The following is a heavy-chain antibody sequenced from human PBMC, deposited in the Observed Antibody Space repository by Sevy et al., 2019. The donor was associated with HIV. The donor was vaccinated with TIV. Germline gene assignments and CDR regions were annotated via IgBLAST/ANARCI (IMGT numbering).Heavy chain of an antibody. CDR1: GFTVSSNF. J-gene: IGHJ6*02. Sequence: GGSLRLSCVAYGFTVSSNFMTWVRQAPGKGLEWVSIIYSGGDTYYADSVKGRITISRDNSKNTLYLQMNNLRAEDTAVYYCARDLRVATASGGMDVWGQGTTVTVSS. CDR3: ARDLRVATASGGMDV. V-gene: IGHV3-53*01. D-gene: IGHD6-13*01. CDR2: IYSGGDT.